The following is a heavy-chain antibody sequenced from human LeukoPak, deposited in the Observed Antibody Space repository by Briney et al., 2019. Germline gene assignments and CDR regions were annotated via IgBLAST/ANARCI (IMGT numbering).Heavy chain of an antibody. CDR1: GGSINSSSYY. V-gene: IGHV4-39*01. CDR2: LYYGGST. D-gene: IGHD3-22*01. J-gene: IGHJ4*02. CDR3: ARQVTVSSGYYVQY. Sequence: PSETLSLTCTVSGGSINSSSYYWGWIRQPPGKGLEWIGSLYYGGSTYYHPSLKSRVTISVDTSKNQFSLKVTSVTAADSAVYYRARQVTVSSGYYVQYWGQGTLVTVSS.